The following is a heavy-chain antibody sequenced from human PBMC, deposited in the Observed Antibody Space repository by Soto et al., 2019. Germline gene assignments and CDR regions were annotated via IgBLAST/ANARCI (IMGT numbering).Heavy chain of an antibody. V-gene: IGHV3-48*02. CDR3: ARDPPNEYGDYVEYFQH. CDR1: GFTFSSYS. J-gene: IGHJ1*01. D-gene: IGHD4-17*01. CDR2: ISSSSSTI. Sequence: GGSLRLSCAASGFTFSSYSMNWVRQAPGKGLEWVSYISSSSSTIYYADSVKGRFTISRDNAKNSLYLQMNSLRDEDTAVYYCARDPPNEYGDYVEYFQHWGQGTLVTVSS.